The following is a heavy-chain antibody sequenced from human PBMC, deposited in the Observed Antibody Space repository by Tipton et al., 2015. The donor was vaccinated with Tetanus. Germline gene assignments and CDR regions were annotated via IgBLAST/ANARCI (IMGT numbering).Heavy chain of an antibody. V-gene: IGHV4-4*02. CDR1: GGSISSGNW. CDR3: ARGPKHWLTAGQVY. D-gene: IGHD6-19*01. J-gene: IGHJ4*02. Sequence: GLVKPSGTLSLTCAVSGGSISSGNWWNWVRQSPGKGLEWIGEIHQSGSTSYNLSLKSRVSMSVDKSKNEISLKLNSVTAADTAIYYCARGPKHWLTAGQVYWGQGILVTVSS. CDR2: IHQSGST.